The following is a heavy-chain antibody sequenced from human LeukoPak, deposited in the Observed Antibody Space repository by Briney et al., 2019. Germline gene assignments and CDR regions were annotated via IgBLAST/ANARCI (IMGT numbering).Heavy chain of an antibody. D-gene: IGHD6-13*01. CDR3: ARAPWAAAEFDF. V-gene: IGHV3-7*03. Sequence: GRSLRLSCAASGFTFSSYWMSWVRQAPAKGLEWVANIKQDGSDKYYVDSVKGRFTISRDNAKNSLYLQMNSLRAEDTAVYYCARAPWAAAEFDFWGQGTLVTVSS. CDR2: IKQDGSDK. CDR1: GFTFSSYW. J-gene: IGHJ4*02.